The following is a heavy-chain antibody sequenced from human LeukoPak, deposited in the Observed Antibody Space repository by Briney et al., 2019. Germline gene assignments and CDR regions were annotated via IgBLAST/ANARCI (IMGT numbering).Heavy chain of an antibody. CDR2: ITPSGDTT. CDR1: GGSISSYY. Sequence: ETLSLTCTVSGGSISSYYWSWVRQAPGKGLEWVSAITPSGDTTYYADSVKGRFTISRDYSKNTLYLQMNSLRAEDTAVYYCATLKSGYCSTTSCLNYFDFWGQGKLVTVSS. CDR3: ATLKSGYCSTTSCLNYFDF. V-gene: IGHV3-23*01. J-gene: IGHJ4*02. D-gene: IGHD2-2*03.